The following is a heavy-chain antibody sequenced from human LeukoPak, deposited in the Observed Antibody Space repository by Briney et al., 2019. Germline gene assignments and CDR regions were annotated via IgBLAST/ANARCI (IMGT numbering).Heavy chain of an antibody. V-gene: IGHV3-33*01. D-gene: IGHD1-26*01. J-gene: IGHJ4*02. CDR3: ARGALVGATRGFDY. CDR2: IWYDGSNK. Sequence: ESGGSLRLSCVASGFTFSSYGMHWVRQAPGKGLEWVAVIWYDGSNKYYADSVKGRFTISRDNSKNTLYLQMNSLRAEDTAVYYCARGALVGATRGFDYWGQGTLVTVSS. CDR1: GFTFSSYG.